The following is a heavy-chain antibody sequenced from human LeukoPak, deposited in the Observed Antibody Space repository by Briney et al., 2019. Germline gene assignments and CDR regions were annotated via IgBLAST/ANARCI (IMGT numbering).Heavy chain of an antibody. D-gene: IGHD1-1*01. CDR1: GFTFSSYA. CDR2: ISGGKDST. V-gene: IGHV3-23*01. Sequence: GGSLRLSCAASGFTFSSYAMYWVRQAPGKGLEWVAAISGGKDSTYYADSVKGRFTISRDNSRSTLYLQMNSLRAEDTAIYYCATKRGQGTQLNYNWFDPWGQGTLVTVSS. J-gene: IGHJ5*02. CDR3: ATKRGQGTQLNYNWFDP.